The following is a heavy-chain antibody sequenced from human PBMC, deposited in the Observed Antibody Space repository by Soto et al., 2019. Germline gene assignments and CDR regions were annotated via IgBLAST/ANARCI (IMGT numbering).Heavy chain of an antibody. V-gene: IGHV1-2*04. J-gene: IGHJ6*02. Sequence: VASVKVSCKASGYSFTDYHIHWVRQAPGQGLEWLGRINPKSGGTSTAQKFQGWVTMTRDRSISTVYMELTRLRSDDTAVYFCARGHSTDCSNGVCSFFYNHEMDVWGQGTTVTVFS. CDR1: GYSFTDYH. CDR2: INPKSGGT. D-gene: IGHD2-8*01. CDR3: ARGHSTDCSNGVCSFFYNHEMDV.